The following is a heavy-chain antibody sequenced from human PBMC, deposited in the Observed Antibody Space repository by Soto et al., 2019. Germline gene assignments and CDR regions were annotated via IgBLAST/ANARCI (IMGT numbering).Heavy chain of an antibody. CDR1: GYTFTGYG. CDR2: VSAYNGNT. CDR3: ARAQTPMYSSSWTNNYYYYYMDV. Sequence: QVQLVQSGAEVKKPGASVKVSCKASGYTFTGYGISWVRQAPGQGLEWMGWVSAYNGNTNYAQKLQGRVTMTTDTSTSTAYMELRSLRSDDTAVYYCARAQTPMYSSSWTNNYYYYYMDVWGKGTTVTVSS. D-gene: IGHD6-13*01. J-gene: IGHJ6*03. V-gene: IGHV1-18*01.